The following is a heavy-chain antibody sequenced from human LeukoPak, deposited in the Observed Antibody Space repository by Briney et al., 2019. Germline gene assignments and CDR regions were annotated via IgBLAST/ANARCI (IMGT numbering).Heavy chain of an antibody. J-gene: IGHJ4*02. CDR2: ISGSGGST. V-gene: IGHV3-23*01. Sequence: GGSLRLSCAASGFSFANSVISWIRQAPGKGLEWVSSISGSGGSTYYADSVKGRFTISRDNFKNTLYLQMNSLRAEDTAIYYCGIDYWGQGTLVTVSS. CDR3: GIDY. CDR1: GFSFANSV.